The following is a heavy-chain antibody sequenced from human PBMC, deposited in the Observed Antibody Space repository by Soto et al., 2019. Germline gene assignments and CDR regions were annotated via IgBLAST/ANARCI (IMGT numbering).Heavy chain of an antibody. Sequence: PGGSLRLSCAASGFTVSSNYMSWVRQAPGKGLEWVSVIYSGGSTYYADSVKGRFTISRDNSKNTLYLQMNSLRAEDTAVYYCARESDYYSSSRNYYYGMDVWGQETTVTVSS. CDR3: ARESDYYSSSRNYYYGMDV. CDR1: GFTVSSNY. J-gene: IGHJ6*02. CDR2: IYSGGST. V-gene: IGHV3-66*01. D-gene: IGHD3-22*01.